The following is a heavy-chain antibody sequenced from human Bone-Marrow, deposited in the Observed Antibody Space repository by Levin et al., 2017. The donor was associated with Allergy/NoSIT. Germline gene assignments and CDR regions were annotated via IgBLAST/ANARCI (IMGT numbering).Heavy chain of an antibody. CDR3: ARDGGIAAAGEDFHYYYMDV. V-gene: IGHV3-33*01. CDR1: GFTFSTYV. CDR2: IWYDGSNK. D-gene: IGHD6-13*01. Sequence: PGGSLRLSCAASGFTFSTYVMHWVRQAPGKGLEWVALIWYDGSNKYYGDSVKGRFTISRDNSKHTLYLQMNSLRADDTAVYYCARDGGIAAAGEDFHYYYMDVWGKGTTVTVSS. J-gene: IGHJ6*03.